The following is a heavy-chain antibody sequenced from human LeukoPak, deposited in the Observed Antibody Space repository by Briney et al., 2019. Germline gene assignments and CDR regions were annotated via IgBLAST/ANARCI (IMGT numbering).Heavy chain of an antibody. CDR3: AKDLGIAAAGTLLDY. J-gene: IGHJ4*02. CDR1: GFTFSSYA. CDR2: ISGSGGST. D-gene: IGHD6-13*01. V-gene: IGHV3-23*01. Sequence: GGSLRLSCAASGFTFSSYAMSWVRQAPGKGLEWVSAISGSGGSTYYADSVKGRFTISRDNSKNTLYLQRNSLRAEDTAVYYCAKDLGIAAAGTLLDYWGQGTLVTVSS.